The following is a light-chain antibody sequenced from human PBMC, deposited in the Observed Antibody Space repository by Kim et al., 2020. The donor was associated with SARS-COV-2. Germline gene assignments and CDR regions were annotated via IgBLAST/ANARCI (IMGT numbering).Light chain of an antibody. Sequence: DIQMTQSPSTRSASVGDRVTITCRASQSISNWLAWYQQKPGKAPKLLLYKASTLESGVPSRFSGSGSGTEFTLTINSLQPDDFATYYCQQYKSYSYSFGQGTKLEI. CDR3: QQYKSYSYS. V-gene: IGKV1-5*03. CDR1: QSISNW. CDR2: KAS. J-gene: IGKJ2*03.